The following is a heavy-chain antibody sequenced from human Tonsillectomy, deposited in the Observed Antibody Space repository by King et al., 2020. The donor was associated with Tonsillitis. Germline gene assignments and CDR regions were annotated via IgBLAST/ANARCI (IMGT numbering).Heavy chain of an antibody. CDR2: ISSSSTYI. Sequence: DVQLVESGGGPVKPGGSLRLSCAASGFSFRSYTMNWVRQAPGKGLEWVSCISSSSTYIYYADSVKGRFTLSRDNAKNSVYLQMNKLRAEDTAVYYCARAVGLVNVDYWGQGSLVTVSS. CDR3: ARAVGLVNVDY. D-gene: IGHD3/OR15-3a*01. J-gene: IGHJ4*02. CDR1: GFSFRSYT. V-gene: IGHV3-21*01.